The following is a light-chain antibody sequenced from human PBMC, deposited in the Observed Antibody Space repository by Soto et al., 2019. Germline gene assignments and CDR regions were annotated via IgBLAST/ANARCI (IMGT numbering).Light chain of an antibody. J-gene: IGLJ1*01. CDR1: RSNIGSNT. V-gene: IGLV1-44*01. CDR2: SNN. CDR3: ATWDDSLSGYV. Sequence: QSALTQPPSASVTPGQRVTISCSGGRSNIGSNTVNWYQQLPGTAPKLLMYSNNQRPSGVPDRFSGSKSGTSASLDISGLRSEDEADYYCATWDDSLSGYVFGTGTKVTVL.